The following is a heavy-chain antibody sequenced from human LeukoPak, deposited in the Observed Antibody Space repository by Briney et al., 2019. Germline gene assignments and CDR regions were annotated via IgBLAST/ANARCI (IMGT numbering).Heavy chain of an antibody. CDR3: ARDARNFWSGYCDY. J-gene: IGHJ4*02. V-gene: IGHV3-30-3*01. CDR1: GFSFSSYA. Sequence: SLRLSCAASGFSFSSYAMSWVRQAPGKGLEWVAVISYDGSNKYYADSVKGRFTISRDNSKNTLYLQMNSLRAEDTAVYYCARDARNFWSGYCDYWGQGTLVTVSS. CDR2: ISYDGSNK. D-gene: IGHD3-3*01.